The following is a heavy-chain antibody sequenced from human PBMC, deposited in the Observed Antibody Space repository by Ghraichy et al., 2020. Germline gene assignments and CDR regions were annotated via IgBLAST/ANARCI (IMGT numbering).Heavy chain of an antibody. Sequence: SETLSLTCTVSGGSISSSGYYWDWIRQPPGKGLEWIGSMYYGGSTYYNPSLKSLVTLSVDTSQNEFSLKLRSVTASDTAVYYCARRARTHFDYWGQGILVTVS. CDR3: ARRARTHFDY. V-gene: IGHV4-39*01. CDR2: MYYGGST. CDR1: GGSISSSGYY. J-gene: IGHJ4*02.